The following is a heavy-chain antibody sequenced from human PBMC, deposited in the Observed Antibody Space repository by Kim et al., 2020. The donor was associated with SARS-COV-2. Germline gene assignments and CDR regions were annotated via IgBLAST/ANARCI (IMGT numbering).Heavy chain of an antibody. CDR1: GDSFSTSA. V-gene: IGHV1-69*04. CDR2: IIPVFHIA. J-gene: IGHJ5*01. CDR3: ARGADCSGASCSFRGRGWF. Sequence: SVKVSCKASGDSFSTSAISWVRQAPGQGLEWMGRIIPVFHIANYGQRFQDRVTISADTSTSTVYMELTRLRSEDTAVYYCARGADCSGASCSFRGRGWF. D-gene: IGHD2-15*01.